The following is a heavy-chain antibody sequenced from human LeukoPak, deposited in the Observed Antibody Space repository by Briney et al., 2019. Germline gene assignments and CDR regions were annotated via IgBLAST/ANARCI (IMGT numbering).Heavy chain of an antibody. V-gene: IGHV4-30-2*01. CDR1: GGSIGSYS. CDR2: IYHSGST. J-gene: IGHJ4*02. CDR3: ARSSRWGEYFDY. D-gene: IGHD3-16*01. Sequence: SETLSLTCTVSGGSIGSYSWSWIRQPPGKGLEWIGYIYHSGSTYYNPSLKSRVTISVDRSKNQFSLKLSSVTAADTAVYYCARSSRWGEYFDYWGQGTLVTVSS.